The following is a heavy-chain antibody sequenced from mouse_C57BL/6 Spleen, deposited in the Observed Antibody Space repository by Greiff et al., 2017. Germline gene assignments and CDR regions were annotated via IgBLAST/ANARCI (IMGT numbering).Heavy chain of an antibody. CDR2: IHPNRGST. D-gene: IGHD2-1*01. Sequence: QVQLQQPGAELVKPGASVKLSCKASGYTFTSYWMHWVKQRPGQGLEWIGMIHPNRGSTNYNEKFKSKATLTVDKSSSTAYMQLSSLTSEDSAVYDCARRGYYGNSWYFDVWGTGTTVTVSS. CDR1: GYTFTSYW. V-gene: IGHV1-64*01. CDR3: ARRGYYGNSWYFDV. J-gene: IGHJ1*03.